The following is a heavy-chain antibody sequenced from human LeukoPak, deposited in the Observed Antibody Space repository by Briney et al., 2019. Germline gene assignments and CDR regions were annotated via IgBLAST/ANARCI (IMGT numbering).Heavy chain of an antibody. V-gene: IGHV3-21*01. J-gene: IGHJ3*02. Sequence: GESMRLSCSASGFTFSSYSMDWVSQAPGKGMEWVSSSNHSSSYIYYADSVKGRFTISRDNAKNSLYLQMNSLRAEDTAVYYCARDSRAGLGIPGAFDIWGQGTMVTVSS. CDR3: ARDSRAGLGIPGAFDI. CDR1: GFTFSSYS. CDR2: SNHSSSYI. D-gene: IGHD3/OR15-3a*01.